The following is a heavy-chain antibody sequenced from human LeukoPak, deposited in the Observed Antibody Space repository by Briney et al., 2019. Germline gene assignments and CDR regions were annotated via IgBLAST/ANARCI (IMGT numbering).Heavy chain of an antibody. CDR3: AKVLVVVAASCFDY. J-gene: IGHJ4*02. CDR2: ISGSGGST. V-gene: IGHV3-23*01. CDR1: GSTFSSYA. Sequence: PGGSLRLSCAASGSTFSSYAMSWVRQAPGKGLEWVSAISGSGGSTYYADSVKGRFTISRGNSKNTLYLQMNSLRAEDTAVYYCAKVLVVVAASCFDYWGQGTLVTVSS. D-gene: IGHD2-15*01.